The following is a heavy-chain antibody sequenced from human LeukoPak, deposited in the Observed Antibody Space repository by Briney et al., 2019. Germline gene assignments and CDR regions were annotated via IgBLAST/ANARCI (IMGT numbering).Heavy chain of an antibody. CDR2: ISSSGGST. V-gene: IGHV3-23*01. CDR3: AKDTPLCYFDY. D-gene: IGHD3-16*01. CDR1: GFTYSSYA. Sequence: GGSLRLSCAASGFTYSSYAMTWVRQAPGKGLEWVSLISSSGGSTYYADSVEGRFTISRDNSKNTLYLQMNSLRADDTAVYYCAKDTPLCYFDYWGQGTLVTVSS. J-gene: IGHJ4*02.